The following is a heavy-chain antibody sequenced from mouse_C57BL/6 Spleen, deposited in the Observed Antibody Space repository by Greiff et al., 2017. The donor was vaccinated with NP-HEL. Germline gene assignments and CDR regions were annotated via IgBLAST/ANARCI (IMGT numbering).Heavy chain of an antibody. V-gene: IGHV1-15*01. J-gene: IGHJ2*01. CDR3: TRRDGSSSAGNYFDY. D-gene: IGHD1-1*01. Sequence: QVQLQQSGAELVRPGASVTLSCKASGYTFTDYEMHWVKQTPVHGLEWIGAIDPETGGTAYNQKFKGKAVLTADKSSSTAYMELRSLTSEDSAVYYCTRRDGSSSAGNYFDYWGQGTTLTVSS. CDR2: IDPETGGT. CDR1: GYTFTDYE.